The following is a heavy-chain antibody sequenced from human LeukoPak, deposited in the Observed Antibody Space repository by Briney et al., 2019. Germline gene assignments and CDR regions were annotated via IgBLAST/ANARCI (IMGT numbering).Heavy chain of an antibody. Sequence: GGSLRLSCAASGFTVSNNYMSWVRQAPGKGLEWLSVIYDGGSTYCADSVKGRFTISRDNSKNTLYLQMNSLRAEDTAVYYCARVSPFDYWGQGTLVTVSS. CDR2: IYDGGST. CDR3: ARVSPFDY. V-gene: IGHV3-66*01. CDR1: GFTVSNNY. J-gene: IGHJ4*02.